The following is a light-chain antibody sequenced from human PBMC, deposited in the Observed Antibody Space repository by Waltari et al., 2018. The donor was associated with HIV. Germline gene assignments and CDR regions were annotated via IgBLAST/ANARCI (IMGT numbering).Light chain of an antibody. CDR2: DVS. CDR3: CSYVRSSTFAV. V-gene: IGLV2-23*02. CDR1: SSDVGGYNY. Sequence: QSALTQPASVSGSPGQSITISCTGTSSDVGGYNYVSCYQQHPGKAPNLMNYDVSQRTSGVSNRFSGSKPVTTASPTISRLQAEYEADYYCCSYVRSSTFAVFGGGTKLTVL. J-gene: IGLJ2*01.